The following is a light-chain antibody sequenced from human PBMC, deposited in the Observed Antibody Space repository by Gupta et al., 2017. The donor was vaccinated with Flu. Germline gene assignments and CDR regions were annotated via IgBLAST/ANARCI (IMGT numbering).Light chain of an antibody. CDR1: QVIRND. V-gene: IGKV1-17*01. Sequence: TRQVIRNDLGWYKKKPGKAPKRLVFGASSLQTGVKSTFSVSGDGTEFTLTISSRRPEDFADYYCLHGYSNLGMYTFGQGTKLEIK. J-gene: IGKJ2*01. CDR3: LHGYSNLGMYT. CDR2: GAS.